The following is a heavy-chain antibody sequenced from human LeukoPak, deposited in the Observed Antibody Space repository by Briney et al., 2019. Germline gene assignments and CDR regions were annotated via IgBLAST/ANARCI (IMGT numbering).Heavy chain of an antibody. CDR3: ARYFNSNGYSSLRGDY. J-gene: IGHJ4*02. CDR1: GFTFSTYW. CDR2: IMFDGSQK. Sequence: GGPLRLSCVGSGFTFSTYWMTWVRQAPGTGLEWVASIMFDGSQKYYVDFVKGRFTISRDNAKNSLYLQMDSLRVEDTAMYYCARYFNSNGYSSLRGDYWGQGTLVTVSS. V-gene: IGHV3-7*01. D-gene: IGHD2/OR15-2a*01.